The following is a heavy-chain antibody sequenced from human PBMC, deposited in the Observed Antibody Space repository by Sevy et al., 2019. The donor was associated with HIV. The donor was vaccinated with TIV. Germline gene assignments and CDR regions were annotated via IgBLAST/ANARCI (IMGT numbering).Heavy chain of an antibody. Sequence: GGSLRLSCAASGFTFSSYSMNWVRQAPGKGLEWVSYISSSSSTIYYADSVKGRFTISRDNAKNSLYLQMNSLRAEDTAVYYCARHLGITVTHYYYYGMDVWGQGTTVTVSS. CDR2: ISSSSSTI. CDR1: GFTFSSYS. D-gene: IGHD4-4*01. V-gene: IGHV3-48*01. J-gene: IGHJ6*02. CDR3: ARHLGITVTHYYYYGMDV.